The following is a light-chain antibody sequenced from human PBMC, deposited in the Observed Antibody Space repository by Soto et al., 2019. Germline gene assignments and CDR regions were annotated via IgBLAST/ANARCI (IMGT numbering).Light chain of an antibody. CDR1: SSDVGGYNY. CDR2: EVS. Sequence: QSALTQPPSASGSPGQSVTISCTGTSSDVGGYNYVSWYQQHPGKAPKLMIYEVSKRPSGVPDRFSGSKSGNTASLTVSGLQAEDEADYYWSSYAASNNYVFGTGTKVTVL. CDR3: SSYAASNNYV. J-gene: IGLJ1*01. V-gene: IGLV2-8*01.